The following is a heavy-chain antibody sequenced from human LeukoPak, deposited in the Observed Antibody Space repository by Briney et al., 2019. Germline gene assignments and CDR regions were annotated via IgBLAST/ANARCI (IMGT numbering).Heavy chain of an antibody. Sequence: ASETLSLTCAVSGGSISSSNWWSWVRQPPGKGLEWIGEIYHSGSTNYNPSLKSRVTISVDTSKNQFSLKLSSVTAADTAVYYCARVGGNSYGSFDYWGQGILVTVSS. D-gene: IGHD5-18*01. V-gene: IGHV4-4*02. CDR1: GGSISSSNW. CDR3: ARVGGNSYGSFDY. CDR2: IYHSGST. J-gene: IGHJ4*02.